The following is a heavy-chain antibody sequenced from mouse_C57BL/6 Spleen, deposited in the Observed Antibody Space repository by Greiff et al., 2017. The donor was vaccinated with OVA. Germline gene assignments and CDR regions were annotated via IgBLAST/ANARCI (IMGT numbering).Heavy chain of an antibody. J-gene: IGHJ3*01. CDR3: ARDYSKSSAWFAY. CDR2: INPNNGGT. Sequence: EVQLQQSGPELVKPGASVKMSCKASGYTFTDYNMHWVKQSQGKSLEWIGYINPNNGGTSYNQKVKGKATLTVNKSSSTAYMELRSLTSEDSAVYYCARDYSKSSAWFAYWGQGTLVTVSA. D-gene: IGHD2-5*01. CDR1: GYTFTDYN. V-gene: IGHV1-22*01.